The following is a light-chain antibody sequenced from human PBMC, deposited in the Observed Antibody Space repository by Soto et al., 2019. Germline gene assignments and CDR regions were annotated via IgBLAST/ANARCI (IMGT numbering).Light chain of an antibody. V-gene: IGKV3-11*01. J-gene: IGKJ1*01. Sequence: EIVLTQSPATLSLSPGERATLSCRASNSVGRFFAWFQQKAGQTPRLLIYDTSSRATGIPPRFSGRGSGTDCALTSSGLEPEDSAVYYCQQRATWPWTFGQGTKVEIK. CDR3: QQRATWPWT. CDR1: NSVGRF. CDR2: DTS.